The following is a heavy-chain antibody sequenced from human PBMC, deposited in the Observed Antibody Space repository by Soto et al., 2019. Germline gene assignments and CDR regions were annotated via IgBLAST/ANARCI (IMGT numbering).Heavy chain of an antibody. Sequence: SSETLSLTCTVSGGSISSYYWSWIRQPPGKGLEWIGYIYYSGSTNYNPSLKSRVTISVDTSKNQFSLKLSSVTAADTAVYYCAREGGSYADGAFDIWGQGTMVTVSS. CDR3: AREGGSYADGAFDI. CDR1: GGSISSYY. CDR2: IYYSGST. V-gene: IGHV4-59*01. D-gene: IGHD1-26*01. J-gene: IGHJ3*02.